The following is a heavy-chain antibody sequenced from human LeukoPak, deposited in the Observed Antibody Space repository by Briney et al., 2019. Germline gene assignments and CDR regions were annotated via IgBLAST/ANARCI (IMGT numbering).Heavy chain of an antibody. V-gene: IGHV3-53*01. CDR2: IYSDNT. J-gene: IGHJ4*02. CDR1: GFTFGTYW. Sequence: GGSLRLSCGASGFTFGTYWMHWVRQAPGKGLEWVSFIYSDNTHYSDSVKGRFTISRDNSKNTLYLQMNSLRAEDTAVYYCARRAGAYSHPYDYWGQGTLVTVSS. D-gene: IGHD4/OR15-4a*01. CDR3: ARRAGAYSHPYDY.